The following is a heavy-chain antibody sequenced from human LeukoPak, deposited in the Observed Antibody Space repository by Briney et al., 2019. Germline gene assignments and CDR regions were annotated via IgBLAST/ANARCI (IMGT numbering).Heavy chain of an antibody. Sequence: PGGTLRLSCAASGFTFSDYYMSWIRQAPGKGLEWVSYISSSGRSIYYADSVKGRFTISRDNAKNSLYLQMNSLRAEDTAVYYCARVAGLYYYDSSGYYHDYWGQGTLVTVSS. CDR3: ARVAGLYYYDSSGYYHDY. V-gene: IGHV3-11*01. CDR1: GFTFSDYY. J-gene: IGHJ4*02. D-gene: IGHD3-22*01. CDR2: ISSSGRSI.